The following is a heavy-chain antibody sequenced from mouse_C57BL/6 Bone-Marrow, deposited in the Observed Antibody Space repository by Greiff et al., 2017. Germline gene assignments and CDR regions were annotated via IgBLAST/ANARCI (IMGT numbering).Heavy chain of an antibody. Sequence: EVQLQQSGAELVRPGASVKLSCTASGFNIKDDYMHWVKQRPEQGLEWIGWIDPENGDTEYASKFQGKATITADTSSNTADLQLSSLTSEDTAVYYCTTDGYYGYYYAMDYWGQGTSVTVSS. D-gene: IGHD2-3*01. J-gene: IGHJ4*01. V-gene: IGHV14-4*01. CDR2: IDPENGDT. CDR3: TTDGYYGYYYAMDY. CDR1: GFNIKDDY.